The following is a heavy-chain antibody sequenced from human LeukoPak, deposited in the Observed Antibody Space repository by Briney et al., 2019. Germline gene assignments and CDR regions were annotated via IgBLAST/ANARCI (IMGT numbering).Heavy chain of an antibody. Sequence: SRTLSLTCAISGDSVSNKNTAWNWIRQSPSRGLEWLGRTYYRSRWSSDYAPSVRSRITINSDTAKNQFSLQLNSVTPEDTAVYYCARASYRAFYIWGQGTMVTVSS. CDR1: GDSVSNKNTA. CDR3: ARASYRAFYI. CDR2: TYYRSRWSS. D-gene: IGHD4-11*01. J-gene: IGHJ3*02. V-gene: IGHV6-1*01.